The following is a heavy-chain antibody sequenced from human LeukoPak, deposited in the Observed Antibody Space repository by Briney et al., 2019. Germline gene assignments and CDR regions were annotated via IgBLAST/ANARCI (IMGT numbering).Heavy chain of an antibody. D-gene: IGHD3-3*01. CDR2: MSYDGSNK. J-gene: IGHJ3*02. CDR1: GFTFSSYG. Sequence: GGSLRLSCAPSGFTFSSYGMHWARHPPGEGMGWVAVMSYDGSNKYHTDSVKGRFTITRNNSKNTLYLKMISLRAEDTAVYYCARVRGAFDIWGQGTMVTVSS. CDR3: ARVRGAFDI. V-gene: IGHV3-30-3*01.